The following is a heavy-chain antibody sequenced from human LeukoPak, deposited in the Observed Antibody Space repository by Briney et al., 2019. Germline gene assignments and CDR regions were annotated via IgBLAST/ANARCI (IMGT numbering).Heavy chain of an antibody. D-gene: IGHD1-26*01. CDR3: AKGDIAGGTSWHFDL. Sequence: GGSLRLSCAASGFTFSRLAMNWVRQAPGKGLEWVSSISGRGDYTYFANSVKGRFTISRDNSENTLYLQMKSLRADDTAVYYCAKGDIAGGTSWHFDLWGRGTLVSVSS. CDR1: GFTFSRLA. V-gene: IGHV3-23*01. J-gene: IGHJ2*01. CDR2: ISGRGDYT.